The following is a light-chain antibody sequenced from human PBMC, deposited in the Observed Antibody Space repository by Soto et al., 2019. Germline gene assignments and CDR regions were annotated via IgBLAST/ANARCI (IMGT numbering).Light chain of an antibody. J-gene: IGKJ5*01. CDR2: AAS. V-gene: IGKV1-39*01. CDR1: QTISGY. Sequence: DIPMTQSPSSLSASVGDRVTLTCRASQTISGYLNWYQQKPGKAPNLLIYAASSLQSGVPSRFSGSGSGTDFTLTISSLQPEDFATYYCQQSYSTPITFGQGTRLEIK. CDR3: QQSYSTPIT.